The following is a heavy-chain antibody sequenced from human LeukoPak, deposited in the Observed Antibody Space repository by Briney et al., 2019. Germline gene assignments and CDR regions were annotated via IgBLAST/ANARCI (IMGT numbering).Heavy chain of an antibody. Sequence: GGYLRLSCSASGFTFTTYGMNWVRQAPGKGLEWVSTIIISGSSTYYADSVKGRFTISRDNSKNTLYLQMSSLRAEDTAVYYCATKTAFDYWGQGTLVTVSS. CDR1: GFTFTTYG. CDR2: IIISGSST. J-gene: IGHJ4*02. CDR3: ATKTAFDY. V-gene: IGHV3-23*01. D-gene: IGHD5-18*01.